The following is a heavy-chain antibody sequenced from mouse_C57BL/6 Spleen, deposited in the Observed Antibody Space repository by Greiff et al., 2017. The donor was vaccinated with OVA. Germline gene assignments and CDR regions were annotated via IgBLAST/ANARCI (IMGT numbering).Heavy chain of an antibody. J-gene: IGHJ2*01. V-gene: IGHV1-26*01. D-gene: IGHD4-1*01. CDR3: ARKGLNWDNY. CDR2: INPNNGGT. Sequence: VQLQQSGPELVKPGASVKISCKASGYTFTDYYMNWVKQSHGKSLEWIGDINPNNGGTSYNQKFKGKATLTVDKSSSTAYMELRSLTSEDSAVYYCARKGLNWDNYWGQGTTLTVSS. CDR1: GYTFTDYY.